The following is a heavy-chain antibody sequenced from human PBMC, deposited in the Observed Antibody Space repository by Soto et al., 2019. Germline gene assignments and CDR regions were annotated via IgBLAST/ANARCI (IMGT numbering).Heavy chain of an antibody. CDR2: INAGNGNT. V-gene: IGHV1-3*01. J-gene: IGHJ3*02. CDR1: GYTFTSYA. D-gene: IGHD3-22*01. CDR3: ARDRATYYYDSSGSAFDI. Sequence: ASVKVSCKASGYTFTSYAMHWVRQAPGQRLEWMGWINAGNGNTSYAQKFQGRVTMTRDTSTSTVYMELSSLRSEDTAVYYCARDRATYYYDSSGSAFDIWGQGTMVTVSS.